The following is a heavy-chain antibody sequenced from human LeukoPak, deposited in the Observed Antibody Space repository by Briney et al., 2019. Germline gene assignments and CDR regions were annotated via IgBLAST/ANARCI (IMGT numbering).Heavy chain of an antibody. V-gene: IGHV3-74*01. CDR3: ASEGTTGTTWGPDY. CDR2: IDSDGYST. D-gene: IGHD1-1*01. CDR1: RFTFNTYW. J-gene: IGHJ4*02. Sequence: GGSLRLSCAASRFTFNTYWMHWVRQAPGKGLVWVSRIDSDGYSTAYADSVKGRFTISRDNAENTLYLQMNSLRAEDTAVYYCASEGTTGTTWGPDYWGQGTLVTVSS.